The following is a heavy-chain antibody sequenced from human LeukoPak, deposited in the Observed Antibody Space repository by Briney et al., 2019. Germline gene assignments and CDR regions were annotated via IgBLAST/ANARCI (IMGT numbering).Heavy chain of an antibody. Sequence: ASVKVSCKASGYIFSRYGINWVRQAPGQGLEWMGWISVYNGNTNYAQKFQGRVTMTTDTSTSTAYMELRSLRSDDTAVYYCAREGRDGNWFDPWGQGTLVTVSS. CDR1: GYIFSRYG. V-gene: IGHV1-18*01. J-gene: IGHJ5*02. CDR3: AREGRDGNWFDP. CDR2: ISVYNGNT. D-gene: IGHD5-24*01.